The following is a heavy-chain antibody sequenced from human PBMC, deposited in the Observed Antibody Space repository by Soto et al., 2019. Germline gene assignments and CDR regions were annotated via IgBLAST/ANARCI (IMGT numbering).Heavy chain of an antibody. CDR1: GFSFSGYA. Sequence: QVQLVESGGGVVQPGRSLRLSCAASGFSFSGYAMHWVRQAPGKGLEWMAVISYDGSNKYYADSVKGRFTISRDNSKNTLYLQMNSLRAEDTAVYYCARSYDSSGFYSFDFWGQGTLVTVSS. V-gene: IGHV3-30-3*01. J-gene: IGHJ4*02. CDR2: ISYDGSNK. CDR3: ARSYDSSGFYSFDF. D-gene: IGHD3-22*01.